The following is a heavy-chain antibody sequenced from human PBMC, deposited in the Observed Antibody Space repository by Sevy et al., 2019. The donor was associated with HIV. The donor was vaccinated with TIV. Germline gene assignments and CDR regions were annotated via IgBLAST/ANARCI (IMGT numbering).Heavy chain of an antibody. CDR3: ARDFTGYNGMDV. J-gene: IGHJ6*02. Sequence: GGSLRLSCVASGFTFSTHGMHWVRQAPGKGLEWVAVISYHGRNKFYGSTVEGRFTISRDNSKKTLYPQMNSLTTEDTAVYYCARDFTGYNGMDVWGQGTMVTVSS. D-gene: IGHD3-9*01. CDR2: ISYHGRNK. V-gene: IGHV3-30*03. CDR1: GFTFSTHG.